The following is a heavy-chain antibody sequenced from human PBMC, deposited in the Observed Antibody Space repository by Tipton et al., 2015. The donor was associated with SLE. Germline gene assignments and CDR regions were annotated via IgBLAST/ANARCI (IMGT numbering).Heavy chain of an antibody. CDR1: GGSISSHY. D-gene: IGHD5-24*01. J-gene: IGHJ4*02. CDR3: ARGDGYNFDY. Sequence: LRLSCTVSGGSISSHYWSWIRQPLGKGLEWIGEINHSGSTNYNPSLKSRVTISVDTSKIQFSLRLSSVTAADTAVYYCARGDGYNFDYWGQGTLVTVSS. V-gene: IGHV4-34*01. CDR2: INHSGST.